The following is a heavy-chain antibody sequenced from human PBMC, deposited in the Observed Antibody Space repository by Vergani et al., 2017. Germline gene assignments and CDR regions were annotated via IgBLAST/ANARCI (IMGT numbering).Heavy chain of an antibody. CDR3: VRVPLIRRGSGNYGINNYQGMDV. D-gene: IGHD3-10*01. V-gene: IGHV3-7*01. J-gene: IGHJ6*02. Sequence: EGQLVESGGDWVQRGGSLRLSCAASGFISSSYWMSWVRQAPGKGLEWVANVNQDGSEKYYVDSVRCRFTISRDNAKNSIYLQMNSLRAEDTAGYFCVRVPLIRRGSGNYGINNYQGMDVWGQGTTVIVSS. CDR1: GFISSSYW. CDR2: VNQDGSEK.